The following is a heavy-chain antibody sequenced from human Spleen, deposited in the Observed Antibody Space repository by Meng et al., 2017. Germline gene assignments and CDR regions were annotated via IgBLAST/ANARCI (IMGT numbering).Heavy chain of an antibody. CDR3: ARANSNYFDY. J-gene: IGHJ4*02. CDR2: INPNSGGT. CDR1: GYTFTGYY. Sequence: QVELVQSGAEVKKPGASVKVSCKASGYTFTGYYMHWVRQAPGQGLEWMGWINPNSGGTKYAQRFQGRVTMTRDTSISTAYMELSGLRSDDTAVYYCARANSNYFDYWGQGTLVTISS. V-gene: IGHV1-2*02. D-gene: IGHD4-23*01.